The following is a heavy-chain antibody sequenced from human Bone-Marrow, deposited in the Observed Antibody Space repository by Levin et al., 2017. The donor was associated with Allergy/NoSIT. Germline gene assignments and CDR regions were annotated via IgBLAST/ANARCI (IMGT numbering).Heavy chain of an antibody. Sequence: PGGSLRLSCAASGFTFSTYSMHWVRQAPGKGLEWVALISTDGSNTYYADSVKGRFTISRDNSKNVLYLQMSSLRPEDTAVYYCARGAWIELWEFFDYWGQGTLGTVSS. CDR2: ISTDGSNT. V-gene: IGHV3-30*04. CDR3: ARGAWIELWEFFDY. J-gene: IGHJ4*02. CDR1: GFTFSTYS. D-gene: IGHD5-18*01.